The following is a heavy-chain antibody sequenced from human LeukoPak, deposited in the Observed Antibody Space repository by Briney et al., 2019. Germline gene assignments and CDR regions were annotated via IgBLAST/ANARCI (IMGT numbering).Heavy chain of an antibody. Sequence: SVKVSCKASGGTFSSYAISWVRQAPGQGLEWMGGIIPIFGTANYAQKFQGRVTITADESTSTAYMELSSLRSEDTAVYYCARGAVLLGYCSSTSCYNDFDYWGQGTLVTVSS. CDR1: GGTFSSYA. D-gene: IGHD2-2*02. J-gene: IGHJ4*02. CDR3: ARGAVLLGYCSSTSCYNDFDY. V-gene: IGHV1-69*13. CDR2: IIPIFGTA.